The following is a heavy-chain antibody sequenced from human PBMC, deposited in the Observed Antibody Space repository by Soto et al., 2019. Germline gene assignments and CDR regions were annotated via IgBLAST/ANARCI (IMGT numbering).Heavy chain of an antibody. V-gene: IGHV2-5*01. CDR1: GFSLSTSGVG. Sequence: SGPTLVNPTQTLTLTCTFSGFSLSTSGVGVGWIRQPPGKALEWLALIYWNDDKRYSLSLKSRLTITKDTSKNQVVLTMTNMDPVDTATYYCAHSPLEDDFWSGYYTGWFDPWGQGTLVTVSS. CDR3: AHSPLEDDFWSGYYTGWFDP. CDR2: IYWNDDK. J-gene: IGHJ5*02. D-gene: IGHD3-3*01.